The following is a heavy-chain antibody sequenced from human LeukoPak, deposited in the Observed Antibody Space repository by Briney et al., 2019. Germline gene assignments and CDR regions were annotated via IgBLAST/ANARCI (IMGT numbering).Heavy chain of an antibody. Sequence: SETLSLTCTVSGGSISSSSYYWGWIRQPPGKGLEWIGSIYYSGSTYYNPSLKSRVTISVDTSKNQFSLKLSSVTVADTAVYYCAPLGDSSGYYGKNDYWGQGTLVTVSS. D-gene: IGHD3-22*01. CDR3: APLGDSSGYYGKNDY. CDR2: IYYSGST. CDR1: GGSISSSSYY. J-gene: IGHJ4*02. V-gene: IGHV4-39*01.